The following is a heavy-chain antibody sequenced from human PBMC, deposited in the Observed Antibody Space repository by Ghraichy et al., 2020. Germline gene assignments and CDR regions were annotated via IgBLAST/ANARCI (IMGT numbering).Heavy chain of an antibody. CDR2: IYYSGST. Sequence: SETLSLTCTVSGGSISSYYWSWIRQPPGKGLEWMGYIYYSGSTNYNPSLKSRVTISVDTSKNQFSLKLSSVTAADTAVYYCARTDSSGYYDYWGQGTLVTVSS. CDR3: ARTDSSGYYDY. D-gene: IGHD3-22*01. V-gene: IGHV4-59*08. CDR1: GGSISSYY. J-gene: IGHJ4*02.